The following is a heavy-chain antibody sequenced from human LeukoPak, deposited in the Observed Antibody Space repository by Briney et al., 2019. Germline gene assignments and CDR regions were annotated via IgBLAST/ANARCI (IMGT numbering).Heavy chain of an antibody. V-gene: IGHV3-30*02. J-gene: IGHJ4*02. D-gene: IGHD6-13*01. CDR1: GFTFSSYG. CDR3: AKDLDSSSWYTGGFGY. CDR2: IRYDGSNK. Sequence: GGSLRLSCAASGFTFSSYGMHWVRQAPGKGLEWVAFIRYDGSNKYYADSVKGRFTISRDNSKNTLYLQMNSLRAEDTAVYYCAKDLDSSSWYTGGFGYWGQGTLVTVSS.